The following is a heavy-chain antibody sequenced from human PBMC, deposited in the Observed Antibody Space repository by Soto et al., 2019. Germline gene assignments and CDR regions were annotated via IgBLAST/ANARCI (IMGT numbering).Heavy chain of an antibody. CDR1: GGSISSINW. CDR2: IYYSGIT. J-gene: IGHJ5*02. V-gene: IGHV4-4*02. D-gene: IGHD3-10*02. Sequence: PSETLSLTCGVSGGSISSINWWSWVRHTPGKGLEWIGEIYYSGITNYNPSLTSRVTMSIHKSTNQFFLNFTSVTAADPTVFYFARCSGVSATYWFDAWGQGTLVTVSS. CDR3: ARCSGVSATYWFDA.